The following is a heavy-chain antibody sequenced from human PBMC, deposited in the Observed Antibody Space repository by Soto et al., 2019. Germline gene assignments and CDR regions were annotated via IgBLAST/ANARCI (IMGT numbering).Heavy chain of an antibody. CDR1: GGCISSYY. J-gene: IGHJ4*02. CDR3: ARDRNGTMIVVRNFDY. V-gene: IGHV4-59*01. Sequence: PSETLSLTCTVSGGCISSYYWSWIRQPPGKGLEWIGYIYYSGSTNYNPSLKSRVTISVDTSKNQFSLKLSSVTAADTAVYYCARDRNGTMIVVRNFDYWGQGTLVTVSS. CDR2: IYYSGST. D-gene: IGHD3-22*01.